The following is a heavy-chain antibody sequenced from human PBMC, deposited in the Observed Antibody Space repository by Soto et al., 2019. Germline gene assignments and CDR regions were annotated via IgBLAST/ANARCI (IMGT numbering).Heavy chain of an antibody. J-gene: IGHJ5*02. CDR3: ARAEIVVVQAAITGWFDP. D-gene: IGHD2-2*02. CDR2: IIPIFGTA. Sequence: QVQLVQSGAEVKKPGSSVKVSCKASGGTFSSYAISWVRQAPGQGLEWMGGIIPIFGTANYAQKFQGRVTITADKSTSTAYMEMSSLRSEDTAVYYCARAEIVVVQAAITGWFDPWGQGTLVTVSS. CDR1: GGTFSSYA. V-gene: IGHV1-69*06.